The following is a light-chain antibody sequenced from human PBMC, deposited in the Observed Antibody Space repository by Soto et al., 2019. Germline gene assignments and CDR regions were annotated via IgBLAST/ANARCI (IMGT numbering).Light chain of an antibody. Sequence: EIVLTQSPATLSLSPGERATLSYRASQSVSSYFAWYQQKPGQAPRLLIYDASNRATGIPDRFSGSGSGTDFTLTISSLEPEDFAVYYCQQRSNWPLTFGGGTRVEIK. J-gene: IGKJ4*01. V-gene: IGKV3-11*01. CDR1: QSVSSY. CDR2: DAS. CDR3: QQRSNWPLT.